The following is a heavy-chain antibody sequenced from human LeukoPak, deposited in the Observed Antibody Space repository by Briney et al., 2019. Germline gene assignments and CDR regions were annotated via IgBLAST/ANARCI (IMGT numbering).Heavy chain of an antibody. Sequence: GGSLRLSCAASGFTFSSYGMHWVRQAPGKGLEWVAVIWYDGSNKYYADSVKGRFTISRDNSKNTLYLQMNSLRAEDTAVYYCARDGGADLFHQTSSSWQLETITNFDYWGQGTLVTVSS. D-gene: IGHD6-13*01. CDR2: IWYDGSNK. CDR3: ARDGGADLFHQTSSSWQLETITNFDY. CDR1: GFTFSSYG. V-gene: IGHV3-33*01. J-gene: IGHJ4*02.